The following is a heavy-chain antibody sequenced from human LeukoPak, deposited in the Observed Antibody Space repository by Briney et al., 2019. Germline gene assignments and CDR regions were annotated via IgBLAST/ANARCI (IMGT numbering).Heavy chain of an antibody. D-gene: IGHD2-2*01. Sequence: GASVKVSCKASGYTFTAYYMHWVRQAPGQGLEWMGWINPNSGGTVYAQNFQGRVTMTRDTSISTAYMELNRLRSDDTAVYYCARGPAARQGWGRGWFDPWGQGTLVTVSS. V-gene: IGHV1-2*02. CDR2: INPNSGGT. J-gene: IGHJ5*02. CDR3: ARGPAARQGWGRGWFDP. CDR1: GYTFTAYY.